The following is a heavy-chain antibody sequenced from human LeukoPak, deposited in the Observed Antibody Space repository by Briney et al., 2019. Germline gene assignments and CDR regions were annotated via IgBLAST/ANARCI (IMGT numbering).Heavy chain of an antibody. J-gene: IGHJ4*02. CDR1: GFTFSSYG. CDR3: AKDRHKLYYDSSGYRLDY. V-gene: IGHV3-30*02. D-gene: IGHD3-22*01. CDR2: IRYDGSNK. Sequence: GGSLRLSCVASGFTFSSYGMHWVRQAPGKGLEWVAFIRYDGSNKYYADSVKGRFTISRDNSRNTLYLLMNSLRAEDTAVYYCAKDRHKLYYDSSGYRLDYWGQGTLVTVSS.